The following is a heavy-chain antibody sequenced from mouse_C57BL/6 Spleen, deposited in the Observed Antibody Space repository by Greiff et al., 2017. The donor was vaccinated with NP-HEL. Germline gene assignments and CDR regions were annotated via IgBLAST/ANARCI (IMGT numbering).Heavy chain of an antibody. J-gene: IGHJ1*03. CDR1: GYTFTSYW. D-gene: IGHD4-1*01. Sequence: VQLQQPGAELVMPGASVKLSCKASGYTFTSYWMHWVKQRPGQGLEWIGEIDPSDSYTNYNQKFKGKSTLTVDKSSSTAYMQLSSLTSEDSAVYYCARRGSNWSYWYFDVWGTGTTVTVSS. V-gene: IGHV1-69*01. CDR2: IDPSDSYT. CDR3: ARRGSNWSYWYFDV.